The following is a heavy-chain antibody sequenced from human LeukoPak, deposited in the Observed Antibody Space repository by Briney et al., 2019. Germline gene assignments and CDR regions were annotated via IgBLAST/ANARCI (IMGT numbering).Heavy chain of an antibody. Sequence: GGSLRLSCAPSGFTFSSYAMHWVRQAPGTGLEWVAVISYGGSNKYYADSVKGRFTISRDNSKNTLYLQMSRLRADDTAVYYCARDRSQEFDPWGQGTLVTVSS. V-gene: IGHV3-30*04. D-gene: IGHD3-10*01. CDR2: ISYGGSNK. J-gene: IGHJ5*02. CDR3: ARDRSQEFDP. CDR1: GFTFSSYA.